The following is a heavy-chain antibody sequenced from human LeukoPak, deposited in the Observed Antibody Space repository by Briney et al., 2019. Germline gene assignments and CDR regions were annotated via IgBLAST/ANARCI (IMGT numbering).Heavy chain of an antibody. J-gene: IGHJ4*02. V-gene: IGHV4-59*12. D-gene: IGHD3-3*01. CDR1: GDSISSYY. CDR2: ISYSGST. Sequence: PETLSLTCAVSGDSISSYYWSWIRQPPGTGLEWSGYISYSGSTNSNPSLKSRVTISVNTSKNQFSLKLSSVTAADTAVYYCARDYYDFWSCYYSFSFDYWGQGTLVTVSS. CDR3: ARDYYDFWSCYYSFSFDY.